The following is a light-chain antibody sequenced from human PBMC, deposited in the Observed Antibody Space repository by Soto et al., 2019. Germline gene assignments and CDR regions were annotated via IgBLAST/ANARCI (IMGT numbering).Light chain of an antibody. Sequence: DIQMTQSLSSLSASVGDRVTITCRASQDIGSHLAWYQQKPEKAPKSLIYFASTLQSGVPSRLSAGGSGTDFTLTISSLQPEDFAPYYWQQFRSYPITFGQGTRLEIK. V-gene: IGKV1D-16*01. CDR3: QQFRSYPIT. CDR1: QDIGSH. CDR2: FAS. J-gene: IGKJ5*01.